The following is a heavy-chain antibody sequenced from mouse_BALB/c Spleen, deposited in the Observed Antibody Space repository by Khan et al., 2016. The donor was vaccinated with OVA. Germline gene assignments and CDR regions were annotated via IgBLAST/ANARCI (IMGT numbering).Heavy chain of an antibody. V-gene: IGHV3-5*02. Sequence: EVQLQESGPGLVKPSQTVSLTCTVTGISITSGNYRWSWIRQFPGNKLEWIGNIYYSGTVTYNPSLTSRTTITRDTSKNQFFLEMNSLTAEDTATYYGARDYGSLYWYFDDWGAGTTVTVSS. CDR3: ARDYGSLYWYFDD. D-gene: IGHD1-1*01. CDR2: IYYSGTV. J-gene: IGHJ1*01. CDR1: GISITSGNYR.